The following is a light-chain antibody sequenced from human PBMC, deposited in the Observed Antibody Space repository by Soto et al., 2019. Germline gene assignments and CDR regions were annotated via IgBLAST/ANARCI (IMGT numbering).Light chain of an antibody. V-gene: IGLV2-8*01. J-gene: IGLJ3*02. CDR3: CSYAGRNIWV. Sequence: QSVLTQPPSASGSPGRSVTISCSGTSSDVGDYNSVSWYQQHPGKAPKLMISEVSKRPSGVPDRFSGSKSGNAASLTVSGLQAEDEADYYCCSYAGRNIWVFVGGTKVTVL. CDR2: EVS. CDR1: SSDVGDYNS.